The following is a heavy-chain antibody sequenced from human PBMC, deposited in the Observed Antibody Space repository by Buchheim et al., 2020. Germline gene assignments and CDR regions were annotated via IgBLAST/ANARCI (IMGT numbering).Heavy chain of an antibody. J-gene: IGHJ4*02. CDR1: GFTFSSYA. D-gene: IGHD2-2*01. CDR2: FSGSGGSP. V-gene: IGHV3-23*01. CDR3: AKLPAMKAYFDY. Sequence: EVQLLESGGGLVQPGGSLRLPCAALGFTFSSYAMSWVRQAPGKGLEGVSAFSGSGGSPNYADSVKGRSTISRDNSQNTLYLQMNSLRAEDTAVYYCAKLPAMKAYFDYWGQGTL.